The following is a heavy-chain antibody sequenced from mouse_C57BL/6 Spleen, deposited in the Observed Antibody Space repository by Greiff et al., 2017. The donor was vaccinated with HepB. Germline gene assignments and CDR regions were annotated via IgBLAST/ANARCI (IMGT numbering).Heavy chain of an antibody. V-gene: IGHV1-75*01. J-gene: IGHJ2*01. Sequence: QVQLQQSGPELVKPGASVKISCKASGYTFTDYYINWVKQRPGQGLEWIGWIFPGSGSTYYNEKFKGKATLTVDKSSSTAYMLLSSLTSEDSAVYFCARTDYYGSSYVFDYWGQGTTLTVSS. CDR3: ARTDYYGSSYVFDY. D-gene: IGHD1-1*01. CDR2: IFPGSGST. CDR1: GYTFTDYY.